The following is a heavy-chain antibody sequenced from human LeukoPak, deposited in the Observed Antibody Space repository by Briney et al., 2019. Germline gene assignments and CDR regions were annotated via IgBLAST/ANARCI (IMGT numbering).Heavy chain of an antibody. Sequence: SEPLSLTCTVSGVSISSSRYFWGWIRQPPGKGLEWIGSIYYSGSTYYNPSLKSRVTISVDTSKNQFSLKLSSVTAADTAVYYCASNEYPYYFDYWGQGTLVTVSS. CDR1: GVSISSSRYF. CDR3: ASNEYPYYFDY. D-gene: IGHD1-1*01. CDR2: IYYSGST. V-gene: IGHV4-39*01. J-gene: IGHJ4*02.